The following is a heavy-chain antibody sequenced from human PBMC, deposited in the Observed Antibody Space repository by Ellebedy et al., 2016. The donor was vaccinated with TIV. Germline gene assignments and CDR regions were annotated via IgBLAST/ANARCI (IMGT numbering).Heavy chain of an antibody. Sequence: GESLKISCAASGFTFSSYNMNWVRQAPGKGLEWVSYISSSSSTIYYADSVKGRFTISRDNAKNSLYLQMNSLRDEDTAVYYCARDLFVVPDPYFDYWGQGTLVTVSS. D-gene: IGHD3-10*01. J-gene: IGHJ4*02. V-gene: IGHV3-48*02. CDR1: GFTFSSYN. CDR3: ARDLFVVPDPYFDY. CDR2: ISSSSSTI.